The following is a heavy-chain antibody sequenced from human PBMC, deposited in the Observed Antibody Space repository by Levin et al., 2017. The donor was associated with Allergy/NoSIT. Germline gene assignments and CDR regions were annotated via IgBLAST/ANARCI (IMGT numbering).Heavy chain of an antibody. CDR3: AKNGGWYGAGYFDY. CDR1: GFTVSSNY. V-gene: IGHV3-66*02. CDR2: IYSGGDT. J-gene: IGHJ4*02. D-gene: IGHD6-19*01. Sequence: LGESLKISCAASGFTVSSNYMSWVRQAPGKGLEWVSVIYSGGDTFYAESVKGRFTISRDNSKNTLYLQMNSLIAEDTAVYYCAKNGGWYGAGYFDYWGQGTLVTVSS.